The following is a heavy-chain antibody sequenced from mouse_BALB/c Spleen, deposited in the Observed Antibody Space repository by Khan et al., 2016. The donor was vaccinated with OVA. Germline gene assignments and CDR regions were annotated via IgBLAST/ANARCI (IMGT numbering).Heavy chain of an antibody. CDR3: ARRGAARATGDYFDY. Sequence: QVQLQQPGAELVRPGTSVKMSCKAAGYTFTNYWIGWVKQRPGHGLEWIGDFFPGGGYTNYNEKFKGKATLTADTSSSTAYMPLSSLTSEDSARYDCARRGAARATGDYFDYWGQGTTLTVSS. D-gene: IGHD3-1*01. CDR2: FFPGGGYT. V-gene: IGHV1-63*02. CDR1: GYTFTNYW. J-gene: IGHJ2*01.